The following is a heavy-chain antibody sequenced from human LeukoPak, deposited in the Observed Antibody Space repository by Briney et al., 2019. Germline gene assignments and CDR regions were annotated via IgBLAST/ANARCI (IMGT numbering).Heavy chain of an antibody. Sequence: SETLSLTCAVYGGSFSGYYWSRIRQPPGKGLEWIGEINHSGSTNYNPSLKSRVTISVDTSKNQFSLKLSSVTAADTAVYYCARGRILWFGELLDYWGQGTLVTVSS. CDR2: INHSGST. CDR3: ARGRILWFGELLDY. J-gene: IGHJ4*02. CDR1: GGSFSGYY. D-gene: IGHD3-10*01. V-gene: IGHV4-34*01.